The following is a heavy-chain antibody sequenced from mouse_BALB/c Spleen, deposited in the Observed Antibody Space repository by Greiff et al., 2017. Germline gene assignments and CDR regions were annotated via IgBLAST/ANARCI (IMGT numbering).Heavy chain of an antibody. V-gene: IGHV2-9-2*01. CDR2: IWTGGGT. D-gene: IGHD1-1*01. CDR3: VRSYYGSIFAY. Sequence: VQLVESGPGLVAPSQSLSITCTVSGFSLTSYDISWIRQPPGKGLEWLGVIWTGGGTNYNSAFMSRLSISKDNSKSQVFLKMNSLQTDDTAIYYCVRSYYGSIFAYWGQGTLVTVSA. CDR1: GFSLTSYD. J-gene: IGHJ3*01.